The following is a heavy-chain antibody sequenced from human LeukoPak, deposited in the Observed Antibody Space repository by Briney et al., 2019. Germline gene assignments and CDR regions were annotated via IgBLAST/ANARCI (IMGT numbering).Heavy chain of an antibody. D-gene: IGHD4-23*01. CDR1: GLTFSDYY. CDR3: ARCAHDGSNFDY. CDR2: ISSSGSTI. Sequence: VGSLRLSCAASGLTFSDYYMSWIRQAPGKGLEWVSYISSSGSTIYYADSVKGRFTISRDNAKNSLYLQMNSLRAEDTAVYYCARCAHDGSNFDYWGQGTLVTVSS. V-gene: IGHV3-11*01. J-gene: IGHJ4*02.